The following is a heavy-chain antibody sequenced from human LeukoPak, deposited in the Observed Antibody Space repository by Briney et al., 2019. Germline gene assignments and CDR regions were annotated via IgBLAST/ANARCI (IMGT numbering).Heavy chain of an antibody. D-gene: IGHD5-24*01. J-gene: IGHJ3*02. Sequence: GGSLRLSCAASGFTFSSYAMSWVRQAPGKGLEWVSGISGSGGGTYYGDSVKGRFTISRDSSKNTLYLQMNSLRAEDTAVYYCAKGNWDGYNRAFDIWGLGTMVTVSS. CDR3: AKGNWDGYNRAFDI. CDR1: GFTFSSYA. CDR2: ISGSGGGT. V-gene: IGHV3-23*01.